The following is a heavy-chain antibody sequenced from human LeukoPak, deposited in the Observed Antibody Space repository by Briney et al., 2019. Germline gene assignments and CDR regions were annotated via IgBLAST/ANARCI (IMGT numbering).Heavy chain of an antibody. Sequence: GGSLRLSCAASGFTFSDYYMSWIRQAPGKGLEWVPYISSSGSTIYYADSVKGRFTISRDNAKNSLYLQMNSLRAEDTAVYYCARAKSYDFWSGYYMDVWGKGTTVTVSS. J-gene: IGHJ6*03. CDR3: ARAKSYDFWSGYYMDV. CDR2: ISSSGSTI. V-gene: IGHV3-11*04. D-gene: IGHD3-3*01. CDR1: GFTFSDYY.